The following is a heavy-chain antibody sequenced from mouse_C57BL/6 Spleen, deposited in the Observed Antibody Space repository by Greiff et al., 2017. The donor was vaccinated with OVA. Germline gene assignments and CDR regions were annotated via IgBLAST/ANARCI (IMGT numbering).Heavy chain of an antibody. V-gene: IGHV3-6*01. CDR3: ARGRLRYAMDY. J-gene: IGHJ4*01. Sequence: VQLQQSGPGLVKPSQSLSLTCSVTGYSITSGYYWNWIRQFPGNKLEWMGYISYDGSNNYNQSLKNRISITRDTSKNQFFLKLNSVTTEDTATYYCARGRLRYAMDYWGQGTSVTVSS. D-gene: IGHD2-2*01. CDR1: GYSITSGYY. CDR2: ISYDGSN.